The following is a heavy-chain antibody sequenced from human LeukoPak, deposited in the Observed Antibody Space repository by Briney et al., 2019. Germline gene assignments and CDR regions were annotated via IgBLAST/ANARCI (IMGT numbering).Heavy chain of an antibody. CDR2: INAGNGNT. V-gene: IGHV1-3*01. CDR1: GYTFTSYA. J-gene: IGHJ4*02. Sequence: GASVKVSCKASGYTFTSYAMHWVRQAPGQRPEWMGWINAGNGNTKYSQKFQGRVTITRDTSASTAYMELSSLRSDDTAVYYCATHSGYDWGTYNLDYWGQGTLVTVSS. CDR3: ATHSGYDWGTYNLDY. D-gene: IGHD5-12*01.